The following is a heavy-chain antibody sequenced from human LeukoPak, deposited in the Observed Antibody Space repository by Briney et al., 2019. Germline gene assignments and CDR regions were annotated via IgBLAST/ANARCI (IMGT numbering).Heavy chain of an antibody. J-gene: IGHJ5*02. CDR3: ARDHSGGDYAWFDP. V-gene: IGHV1-18*01. CDR1: GYTFTSYG. Sequence: ASVKVSCKASGYTFTSYGISWVRQAPGQGLEWMGWISAYNGNTNYAQKFQGRVTMTRDTSTSTVYMELSSLRSEDTAVYYCARDHSGGDYAWFDPWGQGTLVTVSS. D-gene: IGHD4-17*01. CDR2: ISAYNGNT.